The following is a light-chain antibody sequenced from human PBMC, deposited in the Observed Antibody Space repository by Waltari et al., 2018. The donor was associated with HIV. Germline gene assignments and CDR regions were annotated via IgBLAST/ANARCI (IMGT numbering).Light chain of an antibody. CDR3: QQSYSVPNT. CDR1: QNIVTY. V-gene: IGKV1-39*01. J-gene: IGKJ2*01. Sequence: DIQMTQFPSSLSASVGDRVPITCRASQNIVTYLNWYQQKPGKATNLLIYAGFSLQSGVPSRFSGHRSGTDFTLTISSLQPEDFATYYCQQSYSVPNTFGQGTKVDIK. CDR2: AGF.